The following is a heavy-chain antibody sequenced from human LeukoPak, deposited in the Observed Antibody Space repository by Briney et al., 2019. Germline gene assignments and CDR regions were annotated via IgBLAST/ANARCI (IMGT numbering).Heavy chain of an antibody. Sequence: GGSLRLSCPASGFTFSSYAMSWVRQAPGKGLVGVSAISGSGGSTYYADSEKGRFTISRDNSKNSLYLQMNSLIAEAAPVYYCAKVVMVVVPAPIDYWGQGTLVTVSS. D-gene: IGHD2-21*02. CDR1: GFTFSSYA. CDR2: ISGSGGST. CDR3: AKVVMVVVPAPIDY. J-gene: IGHJ4*02. V-gene: IGHV3-23*01.